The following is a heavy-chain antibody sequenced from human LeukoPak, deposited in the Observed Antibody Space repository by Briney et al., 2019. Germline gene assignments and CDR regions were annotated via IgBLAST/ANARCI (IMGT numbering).Heavy chain of an antibody. V-gene: IGHV3-30*18. CDR3: AKDGIDYGDYAYYFDF. CDR1: GFIFSTYG. CDR2: ISYDGSNK. Sequence: GRSLRLSCAASGFIFSTYGMHWARQAPGKGLEWVATISYDGSNKYYGDSMKGRFTISRDNSKNTLYLQMNSLRAEDTAVYYCAKDGIDYGDYAYYFDFWGQGTLVTVSS. D-gene: IGHD4-17*01. J-gene: IGHJ4*02.